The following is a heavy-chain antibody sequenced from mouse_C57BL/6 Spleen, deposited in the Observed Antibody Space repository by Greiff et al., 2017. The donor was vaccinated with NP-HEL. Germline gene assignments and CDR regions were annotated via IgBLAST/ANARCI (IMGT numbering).Heavy chain of an antibody. CDR3: ARGAYGSSSWFAY. Sequence: VQLQQSGAELARPGASVKMSCKASGYTFTSYTMHWVKQRPGQGLEWIGYINPSSGYTKYNQKFKDKATLTADKSSSTAYMQLSSLTSEDSAVYYCARGAYGSSSWFAYWGQGTLVTVSA. J-gene: IGHJ3*01. V-gene: IGHV1-4*01. CDR2: INPSSGYT. D-gene: IGHD1-1*01. CDR1: GYTFTSYT.